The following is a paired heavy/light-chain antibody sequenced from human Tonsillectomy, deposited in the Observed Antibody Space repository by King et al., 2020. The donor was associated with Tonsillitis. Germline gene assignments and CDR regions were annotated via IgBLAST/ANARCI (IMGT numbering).Light chain of an antibody. CDR3: QVWDSIGDPVI. Sequence: SYVLTQPPSVSVAPGKTARMTCGGNNIGSKSVHWYQKKGGQAPVLVIYYDGDRPSGIPERFSGSNSGNTATLTISRVEAGDEADYYCQVWDSIGDPVIFGGGTKLTVL. CDR1: NIGSKS. V-gene: IGLV3-21*01. J-gene: IGLJ2*01. CDR2: YDG.
Heavy chain of an antibody. D-gene: IGHD6-19*01. CDR2: ISPYNGNK. CDR3: ARDMDGTPYYMDV. J-gene: IGHJ6*03. V-gene: IGHV1-18*01. CDR1: GYTFTSSG. Sequence: QAQLVQSGAEVKKPGASVKVACKASGYTFTSSGISWVRQAPGQGLEWMGWISPYNGNKNFAQKFQGRATMTTDTSTSTAFLEVRSLRSDDTAVYYCARDMDGTPYYMDVWGKGTTVTVSS.